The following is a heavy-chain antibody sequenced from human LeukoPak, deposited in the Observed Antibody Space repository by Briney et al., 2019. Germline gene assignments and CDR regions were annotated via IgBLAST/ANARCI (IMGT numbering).Heavy chain of an antibody. CDR3: ARDPWKHKDQRDYGAFDI. CDR1: GFSFSDYW. D-gene: IGHD4-17*01. J-gene: IGHJ3*02. Sequence: GGSLRLSCVASGFSFSDYWMTWVRRAPGKGLEWVAGIKFDGSEKQYVDSVRGRFTISRDNAKNSFYLEMTSLRVEDTAVFYCARDPWKHKDQRDYGAFDIWGQGTMVTVSS. CDR2: IKFDGSEK. V-gene: IGHV3-7*01.